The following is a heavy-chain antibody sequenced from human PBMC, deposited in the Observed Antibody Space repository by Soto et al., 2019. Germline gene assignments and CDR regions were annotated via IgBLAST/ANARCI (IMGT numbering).Heavy chain of an antibody. V-gene: IGHV1-18*04. D-gene: IGHD3-3*01. CDR3: ARGSQRYYDFWSGPSVKYHYAYGMDV. CDR2: ISAYNGNT. Sequence: ASVKVSCKASGYTFTSYGISWVRQAPGQGLEWMGWISAYNGNTNYAQKLQGRVTMTTDTSTSTAYMELRSLRSDDTAVYYCARGSQRYYDFWSGPSVKYHYAYGMDVWCQGGAVTVSS. J-gene: IGHJ6*02. CDR1: GYTFTSYG.